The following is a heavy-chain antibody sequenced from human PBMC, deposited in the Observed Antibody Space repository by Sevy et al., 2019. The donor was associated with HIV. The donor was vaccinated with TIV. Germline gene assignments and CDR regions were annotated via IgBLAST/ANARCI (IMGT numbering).Heavy chain of an antibody. CDR1: GFTFSSYA. V-gene: IGHV3-30-3*01. D-gene: IGHD5-18*01. Sequence: GGSLRLSCAASGFTFSSYAMHWVRQAPGKGLEWVAVISYDGSNKYYADSVKGQFTISRDNSKNTLYLQMNSLRAEDTAVYYCVYRAYYWGQGTLVTVSS. CDR2: ISYDGSNK. CDR3: VYRAYY. J-gene: IGHJ4*02.